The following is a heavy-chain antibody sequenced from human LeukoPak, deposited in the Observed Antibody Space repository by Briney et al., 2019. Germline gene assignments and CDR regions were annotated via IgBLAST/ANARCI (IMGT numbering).Heavy chain of an antibody. V-gene: IGHV3-21*04. CDR3: ARVPKIDY. J-gene: IGHJ4*02. CDR2: ISSSSTYM. Sequence: GGSLRLSCAASGFTFSSYGMYWVRQAPGKGLEWVSFISSSSTYMYYADSVKGRFTISRDNSKNTLYLQMNSLRAEDTAVYYCARVPKIDYWGQGTLVTVSS. CDR1: GFTFSSYG.